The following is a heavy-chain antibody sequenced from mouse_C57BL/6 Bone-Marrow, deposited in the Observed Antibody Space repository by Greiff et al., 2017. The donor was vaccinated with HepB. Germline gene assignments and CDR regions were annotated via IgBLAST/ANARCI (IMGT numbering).Heavy chain of an antibody. D-gene: IGHD2-4*01. CDR1: GYTFTSYG. CDR2: IHPRSGNT. V-gene: IGHV1-81*01. J-gene: IGHJ4*01. CDR3: ARRIYYDYDGAMDY. Sequence: QVQLQQSGAELVRPGASVKLSCKASGYTFTSYGISWVKQRTGQGLEWIGEIHPRSGNTYYNEKFKGKATLTADKSSSTAYMELRSLTSEDSAVYFCARRIYYDYDGAMDYWGQGTSVTVSS.